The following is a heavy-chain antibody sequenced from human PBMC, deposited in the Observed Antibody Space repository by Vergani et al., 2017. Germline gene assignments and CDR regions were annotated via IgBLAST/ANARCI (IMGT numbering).Heavy chain of an antibody. D-gene: IGHD6-13*01. CDR2: INPNSGGT. J-gene: IGHJ1*01. CDR1: GYTFTGYY. Sequence: QVQLVQSGAEVKKPGASVKVSCKASGYTFTGYYMHWVRQAPGQGLEWMGWINPNSGGTNYAQKFQGRVTMTRDTSISTAYMELSRLRSDDTAVYYCARVMGERGRSNSWYPAEYFQHWGQGTLVTVSS. CDR3: ARVMGERGRSNSWYPAEYFQH. V-gene: IGHV1-2*02.